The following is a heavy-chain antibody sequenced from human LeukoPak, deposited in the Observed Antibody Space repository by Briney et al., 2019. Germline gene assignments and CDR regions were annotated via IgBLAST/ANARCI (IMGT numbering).Heavy chain of an antibody. CDR1: GFTFSSYN. CDR3: ARVATYSSSWYDWFDP. V-gene: IGHV3-21*01. J-gene: IGHJ5*02. D-gene: IGHD6-13*01. Sequence: GGSLRLSCAAFGFTFSSYNMNWVRQAPGKGLEWVSSISSSSSYIYYADSVKGRFTISRDNAKNSLYLQMNSLRAEDTAVYYCARVATYSSSWYDWFDPWGQGTLVTVSS. CDR2: ISSSSSYI.